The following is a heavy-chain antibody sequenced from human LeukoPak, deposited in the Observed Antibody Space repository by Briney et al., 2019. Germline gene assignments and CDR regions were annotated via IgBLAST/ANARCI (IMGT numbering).Heavy chain of an antibody. CDR2: INSDGSST. V-gene: IGHV3-74*01. Sequence: PAGGSLRLSCAASGFTFSTYWMHWVRQAPGKGLVWVSRINSDGSSTTYADSVKGRFTISRDSAKNTLFLQMNSLRAEDMAVYYCARDRLAVMDYWGQGTLVTVSS. CDR1: GFTFSTYW. J-gene: IGHJ4*02. D-gene: IGHD3-9*01. CDR3: ARDRLAVMDY.